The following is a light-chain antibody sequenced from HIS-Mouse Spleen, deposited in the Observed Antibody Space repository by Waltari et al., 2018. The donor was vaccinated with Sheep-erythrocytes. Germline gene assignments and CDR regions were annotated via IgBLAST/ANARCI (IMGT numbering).Light chain of an antibody. V-gene: IGLV1-44*01. Sequence: QSVLTQPPSASGTPGQRVTLSCSGSSSNIGSNTVNSYQQLPGPAPNTPIYSNNQRPSGVPDRFSGSKSGTSASLAISGLQSEDEADYYCAAWDDSLNVLVFGGGTKLTVL. J-gene: IGLJ3*02. CDR2: SNN. CDR3: AAWDDSLNVLV. CDR1: SSNIGSNT.